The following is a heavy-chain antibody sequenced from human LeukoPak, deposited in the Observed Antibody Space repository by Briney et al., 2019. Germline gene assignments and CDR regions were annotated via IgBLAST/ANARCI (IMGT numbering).Heavy chain of an antibody. Sequence: SAALSLTCAASGASFSGYYWTWIRQSPGKGLEWIGEINQAGVSNYNPSLKSRVSISVDTSTNRFSLRISPMTAADTAVYYCTRGGGFGEPYSRNWGQGTLVTVSS. CDR2: INQAGVS. CDR1: GASFSGYY. J-gene: IGHJ4*02. V-gene: IGHV4-34*01. D-gene: IGHD3-10*01. CDR3: TRGGGFGEPYSRN.